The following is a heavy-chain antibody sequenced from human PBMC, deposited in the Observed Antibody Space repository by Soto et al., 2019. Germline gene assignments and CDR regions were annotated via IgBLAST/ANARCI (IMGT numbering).Heavy chain of an antibody. V-gene: IGHV6-1*01. CDR2: TYYRFKWYN. J-gene: IGHJ6*02. CDR3: ARGNDHSSSWYENYYYGMDV. D-gene: IGHD6-13*01. CDR1: AAIVSSKRAA. Sequence: PSQTLSLTRALSAAIVSSKRAAWNTIRHSPSRGPEWVGRTYYRFKWYNDYAVSVKSRITINPDTSKNQFSLQLNSVTPEDTAVYYCARGNDHSSSWYENYYYGMDVWGQGTTVTVSS.